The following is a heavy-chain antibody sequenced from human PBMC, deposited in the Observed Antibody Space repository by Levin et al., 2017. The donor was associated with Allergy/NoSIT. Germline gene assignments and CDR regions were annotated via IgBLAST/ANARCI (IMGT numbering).Heavy chain of an antibody. J-gene: IGHJ4*02. V-gene: IGHV3-15*01. CDR2: IKSKNDGGTT. Sequence: GGSLRLSCAASGISFRNAWMSWVRQAPGKGLEWVGRIKSKNDGGTTDYGAPVKGRFTISRDDSKNTLYLQMNSLKSEDTAVYYCTTLGDSGYDSILFFDSWAQGTLVTVSS. CDR3: TTLGDSGYDSILFFDS. CDR1: GISFRNAW. D-gene: IGHD5-12*01.